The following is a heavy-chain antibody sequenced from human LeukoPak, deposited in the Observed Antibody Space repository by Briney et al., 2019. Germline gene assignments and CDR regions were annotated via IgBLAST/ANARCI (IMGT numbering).Heavy chain of an antibody. V-gene: IGHV3-7*01. CDR2: KKQDGRWK. J-gene: IGHJ4*02. Sequence: PGGSLSLSCAACGFTLSSYWMSWVRQAPGKGLEWVANKKQDGRWKYYVDPVKGRFTISRNNAKNSLYLQMDSLRAEDTAVYYCARVSGWPFTYYYDSSGYLDYWGQGTLVTVSS. CDR1: GFTLSSYW. CDR3: ARVSGWPFTYYYDSSGYLDY. D-gene: IGHD3-22*01.